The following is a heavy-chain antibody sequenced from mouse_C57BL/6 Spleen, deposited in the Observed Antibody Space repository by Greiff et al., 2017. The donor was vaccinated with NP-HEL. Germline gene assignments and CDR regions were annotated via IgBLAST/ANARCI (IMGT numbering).Heavy chain of an antibody. J-gene: IGHJ1*03. Sequence: EVQLQESGPGLVKPSQSLSLTCSVTGYSITSGYYWNWIRQFPGNKLEWMGYISYDGSNNYNPSLKNRISITRDTSKNQFFLKLNSVTTEDTATYYCARVPQLRRGSYWYFDVWGTGTTVTVSS. CDR3: ARVPQLRRGSYWYFDV. D-gene: IGHD2-4*01. CDR1: GYSITSGYY. V-gene: IGHV3-6*01. CDR2: ISYDGSN.